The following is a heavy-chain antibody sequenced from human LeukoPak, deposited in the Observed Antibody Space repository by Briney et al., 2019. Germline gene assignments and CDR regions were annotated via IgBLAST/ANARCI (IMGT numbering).Heavy chain of an antibody. CDR3: ATDRGWRTSGYYLYYFEY. J-gene: IGHJ4*02. Sequence: GGSLRLSCAASGFTFSSYGMSWVRQAPGKGLEWVASIKHDGSEKYYVDSVRGRFTISRDNTKNSLYLQMSSLRAEDTAVYYCATDRGWRTSGYYLYYFEYWGQGTLVTFSS. D-gene: IGHD3-3*01. CDR1: GFTFSSYG. V-gene: IGHV3-7*01. CDR2: IKHDGSEK.